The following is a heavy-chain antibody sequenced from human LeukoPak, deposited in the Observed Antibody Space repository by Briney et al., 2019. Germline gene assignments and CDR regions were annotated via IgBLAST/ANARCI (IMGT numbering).Heavy chain of an antibody. CDR2: IYTSGST. Sequence: PSETLTLTCSASGGSITSYYWSWIRKPAGKGLEWIGRIYTSGSTNYSPSLKSRITMSVDTSNNQFSLNLSSVTAADTAVYYCARDSTARAYDIWGQGTMVTVSS. CDR1: GGSITSYY. CDR3: ARDSTARAYDI. D-gene: IGHD2-2*01. J-gene: IGHJ3*02. V-gene: IGHV4-4*07.